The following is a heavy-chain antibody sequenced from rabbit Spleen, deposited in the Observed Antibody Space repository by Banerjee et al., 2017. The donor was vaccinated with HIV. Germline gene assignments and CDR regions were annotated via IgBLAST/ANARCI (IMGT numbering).Heavy chain of an antibody. CDR2: INTWSNSN. CDR3: ARDLPSVIGWNFNL. D-gene: IGHD1-1*01. CDR1: GFSFNDDYV. J-gene: IGHJ4*01. V-gene: IGHV1S45*01. Sequence: QEQLVESGGDLVKPEGSLTLSCTASGFSFNDDYVMCWGRQSPGKGLEWIACINTWSNSNVYATWAKGRFTMSKASSTTVTLQMTSLTAADTATYFCARDLPSVIGWNFNLWGPGTLVTVS.